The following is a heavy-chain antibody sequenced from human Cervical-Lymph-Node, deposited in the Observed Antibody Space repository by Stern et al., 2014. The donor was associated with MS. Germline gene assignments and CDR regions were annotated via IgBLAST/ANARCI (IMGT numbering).Heavy chain of an antibody. CDR2: IYYSRAI. V-gene: IGHV4-31*03. D-gene: IGHD1-1*01. CDR3: ARELSGMYGMDV. CDR1: GGSINNGDYY. J-gene: IGHJ6*02. Sequence: QVQLVESGPGLVKPSQTLSLTCTVSGGSINNGDYYWSWVRQHPGNGLEWLGYIYYSRAIYYNQSLKARHTISVDTSKRHFSLKLTSVTAADTAVYYCARELSGMYGMDVWGQGTTVTVSS.